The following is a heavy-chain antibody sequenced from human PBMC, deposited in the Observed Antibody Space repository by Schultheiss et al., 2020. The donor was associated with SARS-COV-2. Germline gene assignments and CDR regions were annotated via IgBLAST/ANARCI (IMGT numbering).Heavy chain of an antibody. CDR2: IYYSGST. Sequence: GSLRLSCTVSGGSISSYYWSWIRQPPGKGLEWIGYIYYSGSTNYNPSLKSRVTISVDTSKNQFSLKLSSVTAADTAVYYCARFRQQPFYYMDVWAKGTTVTVSS. J-gene: IGHJ6*03. CDR3: ARFRQQPFYYMDV. V-gene: IGHV4-59*01. CDR1: GGSISSYY. D-gene: IGHD6-13*01.